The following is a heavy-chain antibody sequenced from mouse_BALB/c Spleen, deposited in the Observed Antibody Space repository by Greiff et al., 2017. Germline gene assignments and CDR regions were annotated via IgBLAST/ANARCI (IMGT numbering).Heavy chain of an antibody. J-gene: IGHJ4*01. CDR1: GFTFSDFY. CDR3: ARDAAYYGNYDAMDY. CDR2: SRNKANDYTT. D-gene: IGHD2-10*01. Sequence: EVKLVESGGGLVQPGGSLRLSCATSGFTFSDFYMEWVRQPPGKRLEWIAASRNKANDYTTEYSASVKGRFIVSRDTSQSILYLQMNALRAEDTAIYYCARDAAYYGNYDAMDYWGQGTSVTVSS. V-gene: IGHV7-1*02.